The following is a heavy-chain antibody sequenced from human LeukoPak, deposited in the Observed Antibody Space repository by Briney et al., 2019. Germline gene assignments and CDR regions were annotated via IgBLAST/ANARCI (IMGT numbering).Heavy chain of an antibody. D-gene: IGHD4-17*01. V-gene: IGHV3-20*04. Sequence: GGSLRLSCAASGFTFDDSGMSWVRQAPGKGLEWVSGINWTGGSTGYADSVKGRFTISRDNAKNSLYLQMNSLRAEDTAVYYCAKIDYGDSSSYWYFDLWGRGTLVTVSS. CDR1: GFTFDDSG. CDR2: INWTGGST. J-gene: IGHJ2*01. CDR3: AKIDYGDSSSYWYFDL.